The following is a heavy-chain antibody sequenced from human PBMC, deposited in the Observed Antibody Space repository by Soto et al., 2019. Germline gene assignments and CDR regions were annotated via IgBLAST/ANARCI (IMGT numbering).Heavy chain of an antibody. J-gene: IGHJ6*02. CDR1: GGSISSYY. Sequence: PSETLSLTCTVSGGSISSYYWSWIRQPPGKGLEWIGYIYYSGSTNYNPSLKSRVTISVDTSKNQFSLKLSSVTAADTAVYYCARGGGYDLGDPYYYGMDVWGQGTTVTVSS. D-gene: IGHD5-12*01. CDR2: IYYSGST. CDR3: ARGGGYDLGDPYYYGMDV. V-gene: IGHV4-59*01.